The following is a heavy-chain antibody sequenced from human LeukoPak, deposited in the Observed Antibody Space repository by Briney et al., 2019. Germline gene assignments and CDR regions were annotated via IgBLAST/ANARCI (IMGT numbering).Heavy chain of an antibody. J-gene: IGHJ5*02. CDR3: ARTPRSGVWTGYYVWFDL. V-gene: IGHV4-59*13. Sequence: ASETLSLTCTVSGASISNYYWTWIRQPPGKGLEWIGYIHYSGSTNYNPPLKSPLTISVDTSKNHFSLTQTSVTAADTAVYYCARTPRSGVWTGYYVWFDLWGQGTVVSVSS. CDR2: IHYSGST. D-gene: IGHD3/OR15-3a*01. CDR1: GASISNYY.